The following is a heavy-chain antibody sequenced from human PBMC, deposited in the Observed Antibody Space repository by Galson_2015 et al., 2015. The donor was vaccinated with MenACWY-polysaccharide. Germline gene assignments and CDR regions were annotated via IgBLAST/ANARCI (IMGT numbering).Heavy chain of an antibody. D-gene: IGHD3-22*01. CDR1: GYTFTSYD. V-gene: IGHV1-8*01. J-gene: IGHJ5*02. CDR3: ARGGKYYYDSSGYLNWFDP. Sequence: SVKVSCKASGYTFTSYDINWVRQTTGHGLEWMGWMNPNSGNTGYAQKFQGRVTMTRNTSISIAYMDLSSLRSEDTDVYYCARGGKYYYDSSGYLNWFDPWGQGTLVTVS. CDR2: MNPNSGNT.